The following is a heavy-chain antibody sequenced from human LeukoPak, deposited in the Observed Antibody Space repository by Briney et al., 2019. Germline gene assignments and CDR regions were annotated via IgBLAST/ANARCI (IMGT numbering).Heavy chain of an antibody. V-gene: IGHV3-23*01. CDR2: ISGSGGST. CDR1: GFTFSRNS. Sequence: GGSLRLSCAASGFTFSRNSMSWVRQAPGEGLEWVSAISGSGGSTYYADSVKGRFTISRDNSKNTLYLQMNSLRAEDTAVYYCARGPSGYHNTGGQGTLVTVSS. CDR3: ARGPSGYHNT. D-gene: IGHD5-12*01. J-gene: IGHJ4*02.